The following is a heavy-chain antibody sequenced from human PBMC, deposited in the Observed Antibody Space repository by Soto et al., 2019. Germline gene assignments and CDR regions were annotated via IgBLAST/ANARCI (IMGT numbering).Heavy chain of an antibody. Sequence: EVQLLESGGGLVQPGGSLRLSCAASGFTFSSYAMSWVRQAPGKGLEWVSAISGSGGSTYYADSVKGRFTISRDNSKNTLYLQMNSLRAEDTAVYYCANNHDDRVVVGDNGFDPWGQGTLVTVSS. J-gene: IGHJ5*02. CDR2: ISGSGGST. V-gene: IGHV3-23*01. CDR3: ANNHDDRVVVGDNGFDP. CDR1: GFTFSSYA. D-gene: IGHD2-15*01.